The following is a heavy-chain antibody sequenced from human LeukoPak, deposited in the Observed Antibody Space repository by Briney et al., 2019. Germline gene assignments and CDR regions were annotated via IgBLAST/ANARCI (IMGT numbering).Heavy chain of an antibody. D-gene: IGHD2-21*01. J-gene: IGHJ4*02. Sequence: GGSLRLSCAASGFPFSSYSMNWVRQAPGKGLEWVSSISSSSSYIYYADSVKGRFTISRDNAKNSLYLQMNSLRAEDTAVYYCARTGHIAAGFDYWGQGTLVTVSS. CDR3: ARTGHIAAGFDY. V-gene: IGHV3-21*01. CDR2: ISSSSSYI. CDR1: GFPFSSYS.